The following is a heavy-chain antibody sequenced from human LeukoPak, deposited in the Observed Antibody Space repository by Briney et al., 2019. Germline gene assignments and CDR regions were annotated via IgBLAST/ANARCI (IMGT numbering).Heavy chain of an antibody. J-gene: IGHJ4*02. CDR2: IYYSGST. Sequence: ASETLSLTCTGSGGSISSYYWSWIRQPPGKGLEWIGYIYYSGSTNYNPSLKSRVTISVDTSKNQFSLKLSSVTAADTAVYYCARVSSYGDPLPDYWGQGTLVTVSS. CDR3: ARVSSYGDPLPDY. V-gene: IGHV4-59*01. CDR1: GGSISSYY. D-gene: IGHD4-17*01.